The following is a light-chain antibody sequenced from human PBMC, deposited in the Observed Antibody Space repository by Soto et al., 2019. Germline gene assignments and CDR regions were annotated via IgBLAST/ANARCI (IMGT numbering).Light chain of an antibody. V-gene: IGKV3-15*01. CDR3: QQYNNWPPG. J-gene: IGKJ3*01. CDR1: HSVSGN. CDR2: GAS. Sequence: EMVMTQSPATLSVSPGERATRSCRDSHSVSGNLAWYQQKPGQAPRLLIYGASTRATGIPARFSGSGSGTEFTLTISSLQSEDFAVYFCQQYNNWPPGFGPGTKVDIK.